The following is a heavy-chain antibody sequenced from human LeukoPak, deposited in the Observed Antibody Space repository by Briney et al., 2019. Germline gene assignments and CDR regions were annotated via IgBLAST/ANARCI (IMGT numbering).Heavy chain of an antibody. V-gene: IGHV3-7*01. CDR1: GFTFSSYW. Sequence: PGGSLRLSCAASGFTFSSYWMSWVRQAPGKGLEWVANIKQDGSENYYVDSVKGRFTISRDNAKNSLYLQMNSLRAEDTAVYYCARVKSNWNYETYYYYMDVWGKGTTVTVSS. J-gene: IGHJ6*03. D-gene: IGHD1-7*01. CDR3: ARVKSNWNYETYYYYMDV. CDR2: IKQDGSEN.